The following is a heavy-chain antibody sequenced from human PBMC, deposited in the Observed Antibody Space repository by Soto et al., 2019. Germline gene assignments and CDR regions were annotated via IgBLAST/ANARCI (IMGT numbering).Heavy chain of an antibody. CDR2: IYPGDSDT. CDR3: AGGGVRGVITRTRDYYGMDV. J-gene: IGHJ6*02. D-gene: IGHD3-10*01. Sequence: PGESLKISCKASGYSFTTYWIGWVRQMPGKGLEWMGIIYPGDSDTKYSPSLQGQVSISADTSINTAYLQWTSLKASDTAMYYCAGGGVRGVITRTRDYYGMDVWGQGTTVTVSS. CDR1: GYSFTTYW. V-gene: IGHV5-51*01.